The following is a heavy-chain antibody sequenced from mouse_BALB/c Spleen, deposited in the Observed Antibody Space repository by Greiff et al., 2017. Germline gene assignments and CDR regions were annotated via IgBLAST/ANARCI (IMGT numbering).Heavy chain of an antibody. Sequence: EVMLVESGGGLVQPGGSRKLSCAASEFTFGSFGMHWVRQAPEKGLGWVAYISSGSSTIYYADTVKGRCTISIDNPKNTLFLQMTSLRSEDTAMYYCARDYYGYFDYWGQGTTLTVSS. CDR2: ISSGSSTI. CDR3: ARDYYGYFDY. V-gene: IGHV5-17*02. J-gene: IGHJ2*01. CDR1: EFTFGSFG. D-gene: IGHD1-1*01.